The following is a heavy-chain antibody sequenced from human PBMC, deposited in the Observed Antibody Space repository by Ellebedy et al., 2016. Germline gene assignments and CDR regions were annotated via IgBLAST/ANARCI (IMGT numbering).Heavy chain of an antibody. Sequence: GESLKISCAASGFSFGDYWMTWVRQAPGKGLEWVSAIFSDGNTYYADSVKGRFIISRDNSKNTLYLQMNSLRAEDTAVYYCARGVGSGWFDPWGQGTLVTVSS. J-gene: IGHJ5*02. V-gene: IGHV3-53*01. CDR3: ARGVGSGWFDP. CDR1: GFSFGDYW. D-gene: IGHD2-15*01. CDR2: IFSDGNT.